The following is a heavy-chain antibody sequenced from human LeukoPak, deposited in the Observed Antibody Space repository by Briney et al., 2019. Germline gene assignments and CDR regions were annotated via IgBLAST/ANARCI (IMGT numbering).Heavy chain of an antibody. Sequence: SETLSLPCTVCGGFVSSGSYYGSWIRRPPGKGLEWIGYIYYSGSTNYNPSLKSRVTISVDTSKNQFSLKLSSVTAADTAVYYCARGYCSSTSCYLFDYWGQGTLVTVSS. CDR2: IYYSGST. V-gene: IGHV4-61*01. CDR3: ARGYCSSTSCYLFDY. D-gene: IGHD2-2*01. J-gene: IGHJ4*02. CDR1: GGFVSSGSYY.